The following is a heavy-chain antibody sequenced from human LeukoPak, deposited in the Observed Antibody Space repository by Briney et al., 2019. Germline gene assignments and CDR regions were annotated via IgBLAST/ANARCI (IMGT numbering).Heavy chain of an antibody. V-gene: IGHV3-43*01. Sequence: PGGSLRLSCAASGFTFDDYTMHWVRQAPGKGLEWVSLISWDGGSTYYADSVKGRFTISRDNSKNSLYLQMNSLRTEDTALYYCAKDASYYGRYYYYMDVWGKGTTVTVSS. D-gene: IGHD3-10*01. J-gene: IGHJ6*03. CDR3: AKDASYYGRYYYYMDV. CDR1: GFTFDDYT. CDR2: ISWDGGST.